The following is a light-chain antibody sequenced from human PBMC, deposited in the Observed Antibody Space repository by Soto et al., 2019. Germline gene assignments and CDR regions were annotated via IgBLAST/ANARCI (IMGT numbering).Light chain of an antibody. CDR2: GAS. CDR1: QSISSSF. V-gene: IGKV3D-20*02. J-gene: IGKJ4*01. Sequence: EMTTSPYILSLSTRARASLSCVASQSISSSFLAWYQQKPGQAPRLLIYGASSRATGIPVRFSGSGSGTDFTLTISSLQPEDFAVYYCQQRSNWPLTFGGGTKVDIK. CDR3: QQRSNWPLT.